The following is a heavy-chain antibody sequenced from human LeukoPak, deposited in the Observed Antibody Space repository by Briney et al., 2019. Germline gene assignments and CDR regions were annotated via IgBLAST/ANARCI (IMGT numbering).Heavy chain of an antibody. Sequence: PGGSLRLSCAASGFTFSSYSMNWVRQAPGKGLEWVSSISSSSSYIYYADSVKGRFTISRDNAKNSLYLQMNSLRAEDTAVYYCARVVEYSFRIDYWGQGTLVTVSS. CDR2: ISSSSSYI. J-gene: IGHJ4*02. CDR3: ARVVEYSFRIDY. V-gene: IGHV3-21*01. D-gene: IGHD6-6*01. CDR1: GFTFSSYS.